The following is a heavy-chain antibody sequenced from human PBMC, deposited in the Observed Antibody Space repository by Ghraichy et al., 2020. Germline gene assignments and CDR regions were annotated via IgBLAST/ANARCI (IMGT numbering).Heavy chain of an antibody. J-gene: IGHJ6*02. CDR1: GFTVSSNY. Sequence: GGSLRLSCAASGFTVSSNYMSWVRQAPGKGLEWVSFIYSGGSTYYADSVKGRFTISRDNSKNTLYLQMNSLSAADTAMYYCARAETTVSYFYGIDVWGRGGTIIDAS. CDR2: IYSGGST. CDR3: ARAETTVSYFYGIDV. V-gene: IGHV3-53*01. D-gene: IGHD4-11*01.